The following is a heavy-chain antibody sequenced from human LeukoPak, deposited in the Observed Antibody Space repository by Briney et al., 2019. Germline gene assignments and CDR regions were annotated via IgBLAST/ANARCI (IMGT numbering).Heavy chain of an antibody. CDR2: ISYDGSNK. V-gene: IGHV3-30-3*01. Sequence: PGGSLRLSCAASGFTFSSYAMHWVRQAPGKGLEWVAVISYDGSNKYYADSVKGPFTISRDNSKNTLYLQMNSLRAEDTAVYYCARDKDESLDYWGQGTLVTVSS. CDR3: ARDKDESLDY. CDR1: GFTFSSYA. J-gene: IGHJ4*02.